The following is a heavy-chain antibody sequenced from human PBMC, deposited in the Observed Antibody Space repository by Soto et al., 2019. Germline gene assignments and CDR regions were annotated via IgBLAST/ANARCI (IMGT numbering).Heavy chain of an antibody. CDR2: IYYSGTT. CDR1: NGSVSSGTYS. Sequence: KPSETLSLTCTVSNGSVSSGTYSWSWVRQPPGKGLEWIGYIYYSGTTYYTPSLKSRLTMSMDRANDHFSLNLTSVTAADTAAYFCARGHYYYGMDVWGQGITVTVS. J-gene: IGHJ6*02. CDR3: ARGHYYYGMDV. V-gene: IGHV4-30-2*01.